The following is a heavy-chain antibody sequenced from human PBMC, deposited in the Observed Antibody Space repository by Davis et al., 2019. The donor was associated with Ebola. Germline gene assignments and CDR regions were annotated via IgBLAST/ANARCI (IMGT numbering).Heavy chain of an antibody. Sequence: ASVKVSCKASGYTFTGYYMHWVRQAPGQGLEWMGWINPHNGNTNYAQNIQGRVTMTTDTSTSTAYMELSSLRSEDTAVYYCARDIGAFEYYGSGISDYWGQGTLVTVSS. D-gene: IGHD3-10*01. J-gene: IGHJ4*02. CDR1: GYTFTGYY. CDR2: INPHNGNT. CDR3: ARDIGAFEYYGSGISDY. V-gene: IGHV1/OR15-2*02.